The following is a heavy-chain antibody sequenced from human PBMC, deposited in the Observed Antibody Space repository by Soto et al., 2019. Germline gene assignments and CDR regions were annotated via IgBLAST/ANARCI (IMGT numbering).Heavy chain of an antibody. CDR3: AKDGSDYGDYNYWYFDL. D-gene: IGHD4-17*01. CDR2: ISYDGSNK. Sequence: QVPLVESGGGVVQPGRSLRLSCAASGFTFSSYGMHWVRQAPGKGLEWVAVISYDGSNKYYADSVKGRFTISRDNSKNTLYLQMNSLRAEDTAVYYCAKDGSDYGDYNYWYFDLWGRGTLVTVSS. CDR1: GFTFSSYG. V-gene: IGHV3-30*18. J-gene: IGHJ2*01.